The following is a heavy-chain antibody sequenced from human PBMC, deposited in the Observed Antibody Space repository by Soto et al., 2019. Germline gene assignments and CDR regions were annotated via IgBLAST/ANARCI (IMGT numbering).Heavy chain of an antibody. CDR2: ISYDGSDK. CDR3: ARGGGFCGADCYKGGIDY. J-gene: IGHJ4*02. Sequence: GGSLRLSCAASGFTFSPYTMHWVRQTPGKGLEWVAVISYDGSDKNYADSVRGRSTISRDNSKNTLFLQMNSLRAEDTALYYCARGGGFCGADCYKGGIDYWGQGALVTVSS. CDR1: GFTFSPYT. V-gene: IGHV3-30-3*01. D-gene: IGHD2-21*02.